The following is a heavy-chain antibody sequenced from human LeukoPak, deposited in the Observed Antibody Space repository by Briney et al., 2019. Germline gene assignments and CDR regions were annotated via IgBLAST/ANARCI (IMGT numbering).Heavy chain of an antibody. V-gene: IGHV1-69*05. J-gene: IGHJ6*03. CDR2: IIPIIGTP. CDR1: GGTFSSYA. D-gene: IGHD5-18*01. CDR3: AGGYGKIYYYMDV. Sequence: GASVKVSCKAPGGTFSSYAINWVRQAPGQGLEWMGGIIPIIGTPNYAQKFQGRVTITTDESTSTAYMELSSLRSEDTAVYYCAGGYGKIYYYMDVWGRGTTVTVSS.